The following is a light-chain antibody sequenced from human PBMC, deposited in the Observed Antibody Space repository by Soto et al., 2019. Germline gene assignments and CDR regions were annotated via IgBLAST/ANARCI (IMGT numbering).Light chain of an antibody. Sequence: DIHLTQSPSFLSASVGDRVTITCRASQGISSYLAWYQQKPGKAPKLLIYAASTLQSGVPSRFSGSGSGTELTLTISRLQPEDFATYYCQKLNSYPITCGQGTRLEIK. J-gene: IGKJ5*01. CDR1: QGISSY. CDR2: AAS. CDR3: QKLNSYPIT. V-gene: IGKV1-9*01.